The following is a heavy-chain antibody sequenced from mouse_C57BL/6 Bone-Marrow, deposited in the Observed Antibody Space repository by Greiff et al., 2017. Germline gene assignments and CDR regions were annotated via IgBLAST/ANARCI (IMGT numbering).Heavy chain of an antibody. Sequence: QVQLQQSGAELVKPGASVKLSCKASGYTFTSYWMHWVKQRPGRGLEWIGRIDPNSGGTKYTEKFKSKATLTVDKPSSTAYMQLSSLTSEDSAVYYCATPYYSTLYYAMDYWGQGTSVTVSS. CDR2: IDPNSGGT. CDR1: GYTFTSYW. CDR3: ATPYYSTLYYAMDY. J-gene: IGHJ4*01. D-gene: IGHD2-5*01. V-gene: IGHV1-72*01.